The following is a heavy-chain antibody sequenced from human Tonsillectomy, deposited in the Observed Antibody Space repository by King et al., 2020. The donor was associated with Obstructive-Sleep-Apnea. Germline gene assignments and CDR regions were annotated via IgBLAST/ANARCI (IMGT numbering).Heavy chain of an antibody. D-gene: IGHD3-10*01. CDR2: MNPNSGNT. CDR3: ARGDSLVRGVYGS. CDR1: GYTFTRYD. Sequence: QLVQSGAEVKKPGASVKVSCKASGYTFTRYDINWVRQATGQGLEWKGWMNPNSGNTCYAKKFQGRVTMTSNTSISTAYMELSSLKSEDTAVYYCARGDSLVRGVYGSWGQGTLVAVSS. J-gene: IGHJ5*02. V-gene: IGHV1-8*01.